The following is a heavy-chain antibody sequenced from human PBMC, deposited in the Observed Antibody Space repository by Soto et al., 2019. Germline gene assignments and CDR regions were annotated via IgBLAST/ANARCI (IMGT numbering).Heavy chain of an antibody. CDR2: ISAYNGNT. CDR1: GYIFTNYG. V-gene: IGHV1-18*04. CDR3: ARSSARGSHGPDDHGMDV. Sequence: QDHLVQSGPEVKKPGASVKVSCKASGYIFTNYGINWVRQAPGQGLEWMGWISAYNGNTNFAQTVQGRLTMTTDTSTATSYLELRSLTYDDTAVYFCARSSARGSHGPDDHGMDVWGQGTTVTVS. J-gene: IGHJ6*02. D-gene: IGHD6-13*01.